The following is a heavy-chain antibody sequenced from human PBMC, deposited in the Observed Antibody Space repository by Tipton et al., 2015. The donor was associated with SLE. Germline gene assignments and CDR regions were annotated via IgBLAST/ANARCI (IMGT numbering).Heavy chain of an antibody. V-gene: IGHV4-61*01. D-gene: IGHD3-22*01. J-gene: IGHJ4*02. CDR1: GGSVSSGSYY. Sequence: TLSLTCTVSGGSVSSGSYYWSWIRQPPGKGLEWIGYIYHSGGTNHSPSLRSRLTTSVDTSKNQFSLKLSSVTAADTAVYYCARDRFDSSGYTLFDSWGQGTLVTVSS. CDR3: ARDRFDSSGYTLFDS. CDR2: IYHSGGT.